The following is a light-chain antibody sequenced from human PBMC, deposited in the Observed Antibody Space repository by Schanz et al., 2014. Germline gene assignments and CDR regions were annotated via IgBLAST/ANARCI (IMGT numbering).Light chain of an antibody. CDR1: QSVARSY. CDR3: QQRSSWPPIT. Sequence: EIVMTQSPATLSVSPGERATLSCRASQSVARSYLAWYQQKPGQAPRLLIYGAYSRAAGIPDRFSGSGSGTDFTLTISSLEPEDFAVYYCQQRSSWPPITFGQGTRLEIK. J-gene: IGKJ5*01. V-gene: IGKV3D-20*02. CDR2: GAY.